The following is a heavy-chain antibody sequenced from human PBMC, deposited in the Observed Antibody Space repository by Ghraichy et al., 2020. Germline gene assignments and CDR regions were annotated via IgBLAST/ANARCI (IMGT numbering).Heavy chain of an antibody. CDR2: INHSGST. CDR3: ARGTRYFDWLLSPFDY. V-gene: IGHV4-34*01. Sequence: SETLSLTCAVYGGSFSGYYWSWIRQPPGKGLEWIGEINHSGSTNYNPSLKSQVTISVATSKNQFSLKLSSVTAADTAVDYCARGTRYFDWLLSPFDYWGQGTLVTVSS. J-gene: IGHJ4*02. CDR1: GGSFSGYY. D-gene: IGHD3-9*01.